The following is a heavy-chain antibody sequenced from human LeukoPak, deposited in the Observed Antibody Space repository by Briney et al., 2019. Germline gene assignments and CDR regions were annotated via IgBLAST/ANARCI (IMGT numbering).Heavy chain of an antibody. V-gene: IGHV1-46*01. CDR1: GYTFTSNY. CDR3: ARDPHRGDSSGYSLGY. J-gene: IGHJ4*02. CDR2: INPSGGST. D-gene: IGHD3-22*01. Sequence: GASVKVSCKAFGYTFTSNYMHWVRQAPGQGLEWMGIINPSGGSTSYAQKFQGRVTMTRDMSTSTVYMELSSLRSEDTAVYYCARDPHRGDSSGYSLGYWGQGTLVTVSS.